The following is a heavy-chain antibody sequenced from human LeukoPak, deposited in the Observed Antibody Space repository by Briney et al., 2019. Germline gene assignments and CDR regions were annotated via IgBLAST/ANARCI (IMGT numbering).Heavy chain of an antibody. CDR3: ARLARSLDL. Sequence: GGSLRLSCAASGFTFRSYEMNWVRQAPGKGLEWVADISSSGSTIKYADSVKGRSTISRDNAKNSLYLQMNSLRAEDTAVYYCARLARSLDLWGQGTPVTVSS. CDR1: GFTFRSYE. D-gene: IGHD3/OR15-3a*01. V-gene: IGHV3-48*03. J-gene: IGHJ4*02. CDR2: ISSSGSTI.